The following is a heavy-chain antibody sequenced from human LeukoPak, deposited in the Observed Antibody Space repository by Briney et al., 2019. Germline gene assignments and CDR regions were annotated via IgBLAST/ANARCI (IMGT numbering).Heavy chain of an antibody. CDR3: AKTRSIIVGACPDC. V-gene: IGHV3-23*01. Sequence: GGSLRLSCAASGFTFNSYAMSWVRQAPGKGLEWVSAISGSGGSTYYADSVKGRFTISRDNSKNTLYLQMNSLRAEDTAVYYCAKTRSIIVGACPDCWGQGTLVTVSS. CDR1: GFTFNSYA. J-gene: IGHJ4*02. D-gene: IGHD1-26*01. CDR2: ISGSGGST.